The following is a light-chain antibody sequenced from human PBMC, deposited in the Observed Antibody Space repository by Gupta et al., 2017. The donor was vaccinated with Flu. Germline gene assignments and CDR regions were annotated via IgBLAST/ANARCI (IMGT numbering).Light chain of an antibody. J-gene: IGKJ1*01. CDR1: QSVSSSS. CDR3: QDYGSSRT. V-gene: IGKV3-20*01. CDR2: GAS. Sequence: LAPGERATLSCRASQSVSSSSLAWYQQKPGQAPRLLIYGASNRATGIPDRFSGSGSGTDFTLTISRLEPEDFAVYYCQDYGSSRTFGQGTTVEIK.